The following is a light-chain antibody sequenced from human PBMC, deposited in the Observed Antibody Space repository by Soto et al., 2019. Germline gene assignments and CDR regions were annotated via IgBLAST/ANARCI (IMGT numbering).Light chain of an antibody. CDR2: EVS. J-gene: IGLJ1*01. V-gene: IGLV2-8*01. CDR3: SSYAGSNNV. CDR1: SSDVGGYNY. Sequence: QSVLTQPPSASGSPGQSVTISCTGTSSDVGGYNYVSWYQQHPGKAPKLMIYEVSKRPSGVPDRFSGCKSGNTASLTVSGLQAEDEADYYCSSYAGSNNVFGTGTKLTVL.